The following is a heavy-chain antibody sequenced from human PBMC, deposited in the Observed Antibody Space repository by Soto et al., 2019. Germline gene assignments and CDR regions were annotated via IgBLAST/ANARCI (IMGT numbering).Heavy chain of an antibody. Sequence: SSETLSLTCVVSGGSIKTDNWWTWVRQSPRKGLEWIGEIYHSGSALYNPSLNNRLTISIDTSTKQFSLTLTSLTAADTALYFFARAGCVLIAKGFDLWRQGTQVTVSS. D-gene: IGHD2-21*01. CDR2: IYHSGSA. J-gene: IGHJ5*02. CDR3: ARAGCVLIAKGFDL. CDR1: GGSIKTDNW. V-gene: IGHV4-4*02.